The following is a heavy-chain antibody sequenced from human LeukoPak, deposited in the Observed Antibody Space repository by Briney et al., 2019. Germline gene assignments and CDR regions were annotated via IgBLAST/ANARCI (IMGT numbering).Heavy chain of an antibody. CDR1: GYTFTSYY. V-gene: IGHV1-46*01. CDR3: ARGYCSGGSCYSVGYFDY. CDR2: INPSGGST. D-gene: IGHD2-15*01. Sequence: ASLKVSCKASGYTFTSYYMHWVRQAPGQGLEWMGIINPSGGSTSYAQKFQGRVTMTRDTSTSTVYMELSSLRSEDTAVYYCARGYCSGGSCYSVGYFDYWGQGTLVTVSS. J-gene: IGHJ4*02.